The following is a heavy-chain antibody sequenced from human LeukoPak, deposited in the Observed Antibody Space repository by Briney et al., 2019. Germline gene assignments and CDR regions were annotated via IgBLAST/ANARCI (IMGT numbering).Heavy chain of an antibody. CDR1: GDSISSYY. CDR2: IYYSGST. CDR3: ASSYYDFWSGSDRGAYGMDV. Sequence: PSETLSLTCTVSGDSISSYYWSWIRQPPGKGLEWIGYIYYSGSTNYNPSLKSRVTISVDTSKNQFSLKLSSVTAADTAVYYCASSYYDFWSGSDRGAYGMDVWGQGTTVTVSS. V-gene: IGHV4-59*08. D-gene: IGHD3-3*01. J-gene: IGHJ6*02.